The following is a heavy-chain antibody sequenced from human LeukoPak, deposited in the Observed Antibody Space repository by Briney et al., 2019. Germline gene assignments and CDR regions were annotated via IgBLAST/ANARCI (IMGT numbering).Heavy chain of an antibody. V-gene: IGHV3-53*01. Sequence: GGSLRLSCVASGFAINTNYMNWVRQAPGKELEWVSITYFGGTTYYADSVKGRFTISRDNSKNTVYLQMNSLRAEDTAIYYCAKDHYYDSSGYLDYFDYWGQGTLVTVSS. J-gene: IGHJ4*02. CDR3: AKDHYYDSSGYLDYFDY. D-gene: IGHD3-22*01. CDR1: GFAINTNY. CDR2: TYFGGTT.